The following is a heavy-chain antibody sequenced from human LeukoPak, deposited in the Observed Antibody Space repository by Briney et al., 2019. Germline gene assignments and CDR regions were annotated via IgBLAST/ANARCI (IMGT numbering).Heavy chain of an antibody. D-gene: IGHD5-12*01. CDR1: GYTFTGYY. CDR3: ARGWDSGYDVNWFDP. J-gene: IGHJ5*02. CDR2: INPNSGGT. Sequence: GASVKVSCKASGYTFTGYYMHWVRQVPGQGFEWMGWINPNSGGTNYAQKFQGRVTMTRDMSISTAYMELSRLTSDDTAVYFCARGWDSGYDVNWFDPWGQGTLVTVCS. V-gene: IGHV1-2*02.